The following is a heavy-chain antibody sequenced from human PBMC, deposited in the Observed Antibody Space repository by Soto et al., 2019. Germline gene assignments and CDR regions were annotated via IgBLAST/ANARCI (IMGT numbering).Heavy chain of an antibody. Sequence: QITLKESGPTLVKPTQTLTLTCTFSGFSLSTSGVGVGWIRQPPGKALEWLALIYWDDDKRYSPSLKSRLTITKDTSKNQVVLTMTNMDPVDTATYYWAHLVVAATGGWFDPWGQGTLVTVSS. V-gene: IGHV2-5*02. CDR2: IYWDDDK. J-gene: IGHJ5*02. CDR3: AHLVVAATGGWFDP. D-gene: IGHD2-15*01. CDR1: GFSLSTSGVG.